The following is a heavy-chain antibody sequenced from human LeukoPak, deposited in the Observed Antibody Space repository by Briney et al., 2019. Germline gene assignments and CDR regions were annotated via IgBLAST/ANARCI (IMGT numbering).Heavy chain of an antibody. J-gene: IGHJ4*02. V-gene: IGHV1-18*01. D-gene: IGHD3-10*01. CDR3: ARDRGYYGSGSYQSD. CDR1: GYTFTSYG. CDR2: ISAYNGNT. Sequence: ASVKVSCKASGYTFTSYGISWVRQAPGQGLEWMGWISAYNGNTNYAQKLQGRVTMTTDTSTSTAYMELRSLRSDDTAVYYCARDRGYYGSGSYQSDWGQGTLVTVSS.